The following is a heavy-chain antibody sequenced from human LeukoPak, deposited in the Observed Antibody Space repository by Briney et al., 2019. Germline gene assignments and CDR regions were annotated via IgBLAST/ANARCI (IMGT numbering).Heavy chain of an antibody. CDR2: IYYSGST. V-gene: IGHV4-39*07. Sequence: SETLSLTCTVSGGSISSSSYYWGWIRQPPGKGLEWIGSIYYSGSTNYNPSLKSRVTMSVDTSKNQFSLKLSSVTAADTAVYYCAMATSPANWFDPWGQGTLVTVSS. CDR1: GGSISSSSYY. J-gene: IGHJ5*02. CDR3: AMATSPANWFDP.